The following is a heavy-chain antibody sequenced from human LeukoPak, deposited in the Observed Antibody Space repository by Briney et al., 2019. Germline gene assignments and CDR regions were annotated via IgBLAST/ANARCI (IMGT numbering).Heavy chain of an antibody. CDR1: GFTFSSYA. CDR3: AKDRLIGTYYTADH. Sequence: GGSLRLSCAASGFTFSSYAMSWVRQAPGKGLEWVSLISGSGGSTYYADSVKGRFTVSRDNSKNTLYLQMSSLTAADTAVYYCAKDRLIGTYYTADHWGQGTLVTVSS. J-gene: IGHJ4*02. CDR2: ISGSGGST. D-gene: IGHD1-26*01. V-gene: IGHV3-23*01.